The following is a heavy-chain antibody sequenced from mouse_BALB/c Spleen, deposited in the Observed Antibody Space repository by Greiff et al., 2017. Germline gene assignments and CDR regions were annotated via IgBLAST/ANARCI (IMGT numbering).Heavy chain of an antibody. V-gene: IGHV5-12-1*01. J-gene: IGHJ1*01. CDR1: GFAFSSYD. Sequence: EVKVVESGGGLVKPGGSLKLSCAASGFAFSSYDMSWVRQTPEKRLEWVAYISSGGGSTYYPDTVKGRFTISRDNAKNTLYLQMSSLKSEDTAMYYSARHKDYGSSYPWYFDVWGAGTTVTVSS. D-gene: IGHD1-1*01. CDR3: ARHKDYGSSYPWYFDV. CDR2: ISSGGGST.